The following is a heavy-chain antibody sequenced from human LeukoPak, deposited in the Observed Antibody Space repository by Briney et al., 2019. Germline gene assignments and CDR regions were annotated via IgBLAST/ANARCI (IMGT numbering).Heavy chain of an antibody. D-gene: IGHD3-22*01. CDR2: ICSGGGT. Sequence: GGSLRLSCAASGFAVSSNYMSWVRQAPGKGLEWVSVICSGGGTYYANSVKGRFTISRDNSKNTLYLQMNSLRAEDTAVYYCARGGRYYDSSGYYHDAFDIWGQGTMVTVSS. CDR1: GFAVSSNY. CDR3: ARGGRYYDSSGYYHDAFDI. V-gene: IGHV3-53*01. J-gene: IGHJ3*02.